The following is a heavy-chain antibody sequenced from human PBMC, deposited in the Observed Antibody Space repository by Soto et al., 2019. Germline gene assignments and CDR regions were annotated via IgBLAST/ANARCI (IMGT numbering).Heavy chain of an antibody. CDR1: GFSFRSYC. D-gene: IGHD3-16*01. V-gene: IGHV3-30*18. J-gene: IGHJ4*02. Sequence: GGSLRLSCAASGFSFRSYCVHWVRQAPGKGLEWVAVISYDGSKRYYADSVKVRFTISRDNSKNTLHLQMNSLRAEDKAVYYCAKVIKIDYWGQGTLVTVSS. CDR2: ISYDGSKR. CDR3: AKVIKIDY.